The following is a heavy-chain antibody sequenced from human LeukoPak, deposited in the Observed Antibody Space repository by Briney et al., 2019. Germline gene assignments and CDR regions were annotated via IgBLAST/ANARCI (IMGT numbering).Heavy chain of an antibody. CDR1: GGSISTSY. Sequence: SEAPSPPCTASGGSISTSYWSWFRQPPGKALGGFGPISYSGNANYQPSLKSRVAISVDTSKNQFSLKMSSVTAADTAVYYCARARPRPQYSYGYRSSNYFDYWGQGTLVTVSS. V-gene: IGHV4-59*12. CDR2: ISYSGNA. CDR3: ARARPRPQYSYGYRSSNYFDY. J-gene: IGHJ4*02. D-gene: IGHD5-18*01.